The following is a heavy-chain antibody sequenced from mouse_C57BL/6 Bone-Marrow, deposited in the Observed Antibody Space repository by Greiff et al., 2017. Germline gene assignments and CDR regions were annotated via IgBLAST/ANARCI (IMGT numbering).Heavy chain of an antibody. CDR1: GYTFTSYW. V-gene: IGHV1-59*01. CDR2: IDPSASYT. CDR3: ARVGNLGGSREDYFDY. J-gene: IGHJ2*01. Sequence: QVQLQQSGAELVRPGTSVKLSCKASGYTFTSYWMHWVKQRPGQGLEWIGVIDPSASYTNSNQKFKGKDTLTVDTSSSTAYMQLSSLTSEDSAVYYCARVGNLGGSREDYFDYGGQGTTLTVSS. D-gene: IGHD1-1*01.